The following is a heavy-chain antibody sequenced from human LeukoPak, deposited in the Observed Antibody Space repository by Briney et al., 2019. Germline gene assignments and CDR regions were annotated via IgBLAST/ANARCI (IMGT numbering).Heavy chain of an antibody. CDR3: ARDMGGSNWYFGL. V-gene: IGHV3-21*01. D-gene: IGHD3-16*01. Sequence: GGSLRLSCAASEFTFSTYSMNWVRQAPGKGLEWVSSISSGSTYIYYADSVKGRFTISRDNAKNSLYLQMNSLRAEDTAVYYCARDMGGSNWYFGLWGRGTLVTVSS. CDR2: ISSGSTYI. J-gene: IGHJ2*01. CDR1: EFTFSTYS.